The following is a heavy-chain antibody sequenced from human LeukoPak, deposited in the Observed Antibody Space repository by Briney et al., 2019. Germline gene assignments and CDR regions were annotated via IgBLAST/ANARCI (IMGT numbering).Heavy chain of an antibody. Sequence: GGSLRLSCAASGFTFSSYNMNWVRQAPGKGLEWVSSISSSSSYIYYADSVKGRFTISRDNAKDPLYLQMNSLRAEDAAVYYCARDPPSLRGHAFDIWGQGTMVTVSS. CDR2: ISSSSSYI. D-gene: IGHD1-26*01. CDR3: ARDPPSLRGHAFDI. J-gene: IGHJ3*02. CDR1: GFTFSSYN. V-gene: IGHV3-21*01.